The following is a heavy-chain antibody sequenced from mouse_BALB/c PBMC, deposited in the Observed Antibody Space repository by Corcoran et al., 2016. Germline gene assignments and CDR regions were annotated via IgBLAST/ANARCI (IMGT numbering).Heavy chain of an antibody. CDR3: ARDGGTARGYAMDY. D-gene: IGHD1-2*01. J-gene: IGHJ4*01. Sequence: QVQLQQSGAELAKPGASVKMSCKASGYTFTSYWMHWVKQRPGQGLEWIGYINPSTGYTEYNQKFKDKATLTADKSSSTAYMQLSSLTSEDSAVYYCARDGGTARGYAMDYWGQGTSVTVSS. CDR1: GYTFTSYW. V-gene: IGHV1-7*01. CDR2: INPSTGYT.